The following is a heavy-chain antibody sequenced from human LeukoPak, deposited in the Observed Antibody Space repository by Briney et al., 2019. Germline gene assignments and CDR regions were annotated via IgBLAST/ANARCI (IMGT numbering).Heavy chain of an antibody. J-gene: IGHJ4*02. CDR1: GGSISSGDYY. Sequence: SQTLSLTCTVSGGSISSGDYYWSWIRQPPGKGLEWIGYIYYSGSTYYNPSLKSRVTISVDTSKNQFSLKLGSVTAADTADYYCARPATPLRFGGLLYWGQGTLVTVSS. CDR2: IYYSGST. D-gene: IGHD3-16*01. V-gene: IGHV4-30-4*08. CDR3: ARPATPLRFGGLLY.